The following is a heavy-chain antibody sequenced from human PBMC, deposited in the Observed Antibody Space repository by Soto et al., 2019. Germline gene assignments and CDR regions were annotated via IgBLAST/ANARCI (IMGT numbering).Heavy chain of an antibody. J-gene: IGHJ5*02. CDR2: IYPGDSDT. CDR1: GYNFTNYW. CDR3: ARHAVNTAMVNFNWFDP. V-gene: IGHV5-51*01. Sequence: GESLKISCKGSGYNFTNYWIGWVRQMPGKGLEWMGIIYPGDSDTRYSPSFQGQVTISADKSISTAYLQWSSLKASDTAMYYCARHAVNTAMVNFNWFDPWGQGTLVTVSS. D-gene: IGHD5-18*01.